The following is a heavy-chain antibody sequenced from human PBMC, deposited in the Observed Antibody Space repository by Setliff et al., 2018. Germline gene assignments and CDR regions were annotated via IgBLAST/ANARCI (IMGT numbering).Heavy chain of an antibody. J-gene: IGHJ3*02. Sequence: SETLSLTCTVSGGSISSGGYYWSWIRQHPGRGLEWIGYIYYSGSTYYNPSLKSRVTISVDTSKNQFSLKLSSVTAADTAVYYCARDRRIVGARHAFDIWGQGTMVTVS. V-gene: IGHV4-31*03. CDR1: GGSISSGGYY. CDR3: ARDRRIVGARHAFDI. D-gene: IGHD1-26*01. CDR2: IYYSGST.